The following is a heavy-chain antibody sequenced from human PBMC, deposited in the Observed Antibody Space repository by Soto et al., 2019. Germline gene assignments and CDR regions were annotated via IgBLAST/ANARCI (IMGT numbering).Heavy chain of an antibody. CDR2: IYPGDSDT. J-gene: IGHJ3*02. V-gene: IGHV5-51*01. CDR3: ARPPKAGTPDAFDI. CDR1: GYSFTTYW. D-gene: IGHD6-19*01. Sequence: PGESLKISCKGSGYSFTTYWIGWVCQMPGKGLEWMGIIYPGDSDTRYSPSFQGQVTISADKSISTAYLQWSSLKASDTAMYFCARPPKAGTPDAFDIWGQGTMVTVSS.